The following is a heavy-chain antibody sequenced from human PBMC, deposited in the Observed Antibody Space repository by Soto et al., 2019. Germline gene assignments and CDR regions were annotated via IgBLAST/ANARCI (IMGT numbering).Heavy chain of an antibody. D-gene: IGHD6-19*01. V-gene: IGHV4-39*02. J-gene: IGHJ4*02. CDR3: ARDRGEQWLVQYYFDY. Sequence: SETLSLTFTVSGGSISGTSYYWGWIRQPPGKGLEWIGSIYYGGSTYYNPSLKSRVTISVDTSKNQFSLKLRPVTAADTAVYYCARDRGEQWLVQYYFDYWGQGTLVTVSS. CDR2: IYYGGST. CDR1: GGSISGTSYY.